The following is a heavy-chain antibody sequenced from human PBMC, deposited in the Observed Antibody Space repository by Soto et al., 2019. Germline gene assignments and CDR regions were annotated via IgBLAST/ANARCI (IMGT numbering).Heavy chain of an antibody. CDR1: GFTFSSYG. V-gene: IGHV3-33*01. J-gene: IGHJ6*02. Sequence: QVQLVESGGGVVQPGRSLRLSCAASGFTFSSYGMHWVRQAPGKGLEWVAVIWYDGSNKYYADSVKGRFTISRDNSKNTLYLQMNSLRAEDTAVYYCARERVLVVAATSHYYYYYGMDVWGQGTKVTVSS. D-gene: IGHD2-15*01. CDR2: IWYDGSNK. CDR3: ARERVLVVAATSHYYYYYGMDV.